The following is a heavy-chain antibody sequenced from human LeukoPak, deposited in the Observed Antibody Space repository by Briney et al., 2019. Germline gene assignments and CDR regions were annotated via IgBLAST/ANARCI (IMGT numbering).Heavy chain of an antibody. J-gene: IGHJ6*03. CDR1: GFTFSSYG. D-gene: IGHD3-10*01. CDR2: IRYDGSNK. Sequence: GGSLRLSCAASGFTFSSYGMHWVRQAPGKGLEWVAFIRYDGSNKYYADSVKGRFTISRDNSKNTLYLQMNSLRVEDTAVYYCAKDGRIGELFSHFYMEVWGKGTTVTISS. CDR3: AKDGRIGELFSHFYMEV. V-gene: IGHV3-30*02.